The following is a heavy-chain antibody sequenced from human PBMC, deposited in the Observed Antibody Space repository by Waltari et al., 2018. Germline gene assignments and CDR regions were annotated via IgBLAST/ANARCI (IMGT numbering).Heavy chain of an antibody. CDR1: GGSMSGGSISTSACW. J-gene: IGHJ4*02. CDR2: VYYTWKS. CDR3: ARQVGPGRWAFDY. Sequence: QLRLQEAGPGLVKPSETLYLTCTVSGGSMSGGSISTSACWWGRSRQPPGKGRGWIGSVYYTWKSYYNPSLKSRVAISVDTSKNQFSLKVSSVTATDTAVYYCARQVGPGRWAFDYWGQGTLVTVSS. V-gene: IGHV4-39*01. D-gene: IGHD1-26*01.